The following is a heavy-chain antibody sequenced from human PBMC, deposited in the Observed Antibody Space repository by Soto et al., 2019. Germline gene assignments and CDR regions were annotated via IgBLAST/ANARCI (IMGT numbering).Heavy chain of an antibody. V-gene: IGHV1-69*02. J-gene: IGHJ5*02. CDR1: GGTFSSYT. CDR2: IIPILGIA. CDR3: ASDNYYDSSGYYT. Sequence: SVKVSCKASGGTFSSYTISWVRQAPGQGLEWMGRIIPILGIANYAQKFQGRVTITADKSTSTAYMELSSLRSEDTAVYYCASDNYYDSSGYYTWGQGTLVNVSS. D-gene: IGHD3-22*01.